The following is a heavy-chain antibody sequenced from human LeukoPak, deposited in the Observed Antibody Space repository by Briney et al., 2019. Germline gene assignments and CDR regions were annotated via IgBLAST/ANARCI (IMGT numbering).Heavy chain of an antibody. V-gene: IGHV4-4*02. CDR2: IYHSGST. CDR1: GGSISSSNW. CDR3: ARHYPSVGLYYMDV. J-gene: IGHJ6*03. D-gene: IGHD3-10*01. Sequence: SESLSLTCAVSGGSISSSNWWSWVRQPPGKGLEWIGEIYHSGSTNYNPSLKSRVTISVDTSKNQFSLKLSSVTAADTAVYYCARHYPSVGLYYMDVWGKGTTVTISS.